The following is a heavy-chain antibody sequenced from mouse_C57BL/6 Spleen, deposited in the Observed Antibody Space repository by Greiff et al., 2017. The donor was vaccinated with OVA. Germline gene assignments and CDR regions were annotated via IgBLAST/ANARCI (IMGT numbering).Heavy chain of an antibody. V-gene: IGHV1-54*01. J-gene: IGHJ2*01. Sequence: QVQLQQSGAELVRPGTSVKVSCKASGYAFTNYLTEWVKQRPGQGLEWIGVINPGSGGTNYNEKFKGKATLTADKSSSTAYMQLSSLTSEDSAVYFCARRIYYYGSSYCDYWGQGTTLTVSS. CDR3: ARRIYYYGSSYCDY. CDR2: INPGSGGT. CDR1: GYAFTNYL. D-gene: IGHD1-1*01.